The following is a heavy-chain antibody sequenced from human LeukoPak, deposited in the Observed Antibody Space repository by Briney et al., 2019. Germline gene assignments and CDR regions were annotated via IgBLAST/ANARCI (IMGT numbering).Heavy chain of an antibody. CDR2: IYTSEST. CDR3: AREEVTSSNCYYYYMDV. Sequence: ETLSLTCTVSGGSISSYYWSWIRQPAGKGLEWIGRIYTSESTNYNPSLKRRVTISVDQSKNHFYLRLSSVTAADTAVYYCAREEVTSSNCYYYYMDVWGKGTTVTVSS. J-gene: IGHJ6*03. CDR1: GGSISSYY. V-gene: IGHV4-4*07. D-gene: IGHD2-21*02.